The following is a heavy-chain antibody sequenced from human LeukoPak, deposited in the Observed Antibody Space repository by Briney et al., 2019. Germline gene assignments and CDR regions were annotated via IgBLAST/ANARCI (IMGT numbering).Heavy chain of an antibody. V-gene: IGHV3-30*04. CDR1: GLTFSSYA. J-gene: IGHJ4*02. D-gene: IGHD1/OR15-1a*01. CDR3: AKDGGDGTYLYMDY. CDR2: ISYDGSNK. Sequence: GGSLRLSCAASGLTFSSYAMHWVRQAPGKGLEWVAVISYDGSNKYYADSVKGRFTISRDNSKNTLYLQMNSLRAEDTAVYYCAKDGGDGTYLYMDYWGQGTLVTVSS.